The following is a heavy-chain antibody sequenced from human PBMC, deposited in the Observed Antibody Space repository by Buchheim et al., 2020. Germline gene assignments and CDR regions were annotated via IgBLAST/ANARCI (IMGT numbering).Heavy chain of an antibody. CDR2: ISSDGNNK. J-gene: IGHJ4*02. CDR1: GFTFSSHG. CDR3: TKWVNYYDSSGYND. D-gene: IGHD3-22*01. Sequence: QVQLVESGGGVVQPGRSLRLSCAASGFTFSSHGMHWVRQAPGKGPEWVALISSDGNNKSYRDSVKGRFTISRDNSKNTLYLQMNSLRAEDTAVYYCTKWVNYYDSSGYNDWGQGT. V-gene: IGHV3-30*18.